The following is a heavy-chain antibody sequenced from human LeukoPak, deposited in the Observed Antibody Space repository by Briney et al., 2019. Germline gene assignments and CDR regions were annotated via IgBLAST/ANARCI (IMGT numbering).Heavy chain of an antibody. Sequence: ESGPTLVNPTQTLTLTCTFSGFSLSTSGVGVGWIRQPPGKALEWLALIYWDDDKRYSPSLKSRLTITKGTSKNQVVLTMTNMDPVDTATYYCAHRPSSGYYYRVRRFWGYDPWGQGTLVTVSS. D-gene: IGHD3-22*01. J-gene: IGHJ5*02. V-gene: IGHV2-5*02. CDR1: GFSLSTSGVG. CDR3: AHRPSSGYYYRVRRFWGYDP. CDR2: IYWDDDK.